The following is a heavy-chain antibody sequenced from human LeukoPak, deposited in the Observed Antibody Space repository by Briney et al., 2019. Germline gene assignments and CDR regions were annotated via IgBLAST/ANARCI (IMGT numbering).Heavy chain of an antibody. J-gene: IGHJ5*02. D-gene: IGHD5-18*01. CDR2: INHSGGV. CDR1: GGPFNNYY. V-gene: IGHV4-34*01. Sequence: ASETLSLTCAVYGGPFNNYYCSWIRQAPGKGLEWIGEINHSGGVDYNPSLKGRATISVDTSKKQFSLRVTSVTAADTAVYFCATTFADTPPPLTNHWGQGTLVTVSS. CDR3: ATTFADTPPPLTNH.